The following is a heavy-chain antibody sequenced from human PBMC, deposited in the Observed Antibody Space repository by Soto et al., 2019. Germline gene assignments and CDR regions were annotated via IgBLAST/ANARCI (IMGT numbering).Heavy chain of an antibody. V-gene: IGHV4-30-4*01. CDR3: ARGIQEGFDP. CDR2: IYYNGII. Sequence: QVSLQESGPGLVKPSQTLSLSCTVSGDSITAGDYYWSWIRQPPGKDLEWIAYIYYNGIIHYNPSLKRRVTISLDPSKNQFSLTMTSVTDADTAVYSCARGIQEGFDPWGQGTLVTVSS. D-gene: IGHD5-18*01. CDR1: GDSITAGDYY. J-gene: IGHJ5*02.